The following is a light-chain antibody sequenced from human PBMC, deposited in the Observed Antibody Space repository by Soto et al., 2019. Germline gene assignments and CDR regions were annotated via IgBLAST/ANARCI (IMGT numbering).Light chain of an antibody. CDR1: QTVSSNY. CDR2: GAS. CDR3: QQYGSSGT. V-gene: IGKV3-20*01. Sequence: VMTQSPETLSVCPGERATLSCWASQTVSSNYLAWCQQRPGQAPRLLIYGASTRAAGIPDRFSGSGSGTDFTLTSTRLEPEDSAVYYCQQYGSSGTFGQGTKVDIK. J-gene: IGKJ1*01.